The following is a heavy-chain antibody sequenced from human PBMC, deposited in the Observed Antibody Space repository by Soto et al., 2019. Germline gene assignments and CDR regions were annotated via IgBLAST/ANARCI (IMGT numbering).Heavy chain of an antibody. J-gene: IGHJ6*02. V-gene: IGHV1-18*01. D-gene: IGHD3-16*01. CDR3: ARMGDVPYYYYGMDA. Sequence: QLQLVQSGPEVKKPGASVKVSCKASGYPFTTYGVTWVRQAPGQGLEWMGWINAYNGNTNYAQKLQGRVTMTTDTSTSTAYMELRSLRSDDTAVYYCARMGDVPYYYYGMDAWGQGTTVTVSS. CDR1: GYPFTTYG. CDR2: INAYNGNT.